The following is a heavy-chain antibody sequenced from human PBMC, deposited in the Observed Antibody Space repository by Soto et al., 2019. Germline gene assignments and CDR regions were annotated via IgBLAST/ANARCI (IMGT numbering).Heavy chain of an antibody. Sequence: EVQLLESGGGLVQPGGSLRLSCVASGLTLSTNAMTWVRQAPGKGLEWVAFITGNSDITYYADSVKGRFTVSRDNSRNTLYLQMNSLRAEDTAVYYCAKALVTGFYSSLDSWGQGTPVTVSS. CDR1: GLTLSTNA. J-gene: IGHJ5*01. V-gene: IGHV3-23*01. CDR2: ITGNSDIT. CDR3: AKALVTGFYSSLDS. D-gene: IGHD3-9*01.